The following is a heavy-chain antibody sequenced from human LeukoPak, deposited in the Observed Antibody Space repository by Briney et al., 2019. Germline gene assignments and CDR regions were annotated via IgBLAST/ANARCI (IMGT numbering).Heavy chain of an antibody. CDR1: GFTFSSYA. CDR3: VKDGGDYGDYSYYFDY. V-gene: IGHV3-23*01. Sequence: QTGGSLRLSCAASGFTFSSYAMSWVRQAPGKGLEWVSAISGSGGSTYYADSVKGRFTISRDNAENSLYLQMNSLRTEDTALYYCVKDGGDYGDYSYYFDYWGQGTLVTVSS. J-gene: IGHJ4*02. CDR2: ISGSGGST. D-gene: IGHD4-17*01.